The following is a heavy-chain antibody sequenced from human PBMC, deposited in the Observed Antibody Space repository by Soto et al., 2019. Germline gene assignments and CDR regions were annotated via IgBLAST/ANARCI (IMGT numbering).Heavy chain of an antibody. V-gene: IGHV1-18*01. CDR3: VRDPDGHIDFDY. CDR2: ISAYNGNT. J-gene: IGHJ4*02. CDR1: GYTFTSYG. Sequence: EASVKVSCKASGYTFTSYGISWVRQAPGQGLEWMGWISAYNGNTNYAQKLQGRVTMTTDTSTSTAYMELRSLRFDDTAVYYCVRDPDGHIDFDYWGQGTLVTVSS.